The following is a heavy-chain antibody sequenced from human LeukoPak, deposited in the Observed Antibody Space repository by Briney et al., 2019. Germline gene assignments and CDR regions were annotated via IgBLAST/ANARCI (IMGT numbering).Heavy chain of an antibody. J-gene: IGHJ4*02. Sequence: ETLSLTCTVSGGSISSGDYYWSWIRQPPGKGPEWVSVTYGGGSTYIDSVKGRFTISRDDSKNTLYPQMNSLRVEDTAVYFCARDLNVWGQGTLVTVSS. CDR3: ARDLNV. D-gene: IGHD2-8*01. CDR1: GGSISSGDYY. V-gene: IGHV3-53*01. CDR2: TYGGGST.